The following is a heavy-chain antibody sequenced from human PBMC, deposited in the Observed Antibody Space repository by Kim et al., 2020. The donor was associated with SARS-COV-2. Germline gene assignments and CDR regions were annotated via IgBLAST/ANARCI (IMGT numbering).Heavy chain of an antibody. CDR2: ISSSGSTI. V-gene: IGHV3-48*03. Sequence: GGSLRLSCAASGFTFSSYEMNWVRQAPGKGLEWVSYISSSGSTIYYADSVKGRFTISRDNAKNSLYLQMNSLRAEDTAVYYCARHPPVGADYYYYGMDVWGQGTTVTVSS. J-gene: IGHJ6*02. CDR3: ARHPPVGADYYYYGMDV. CDR1: GFTFSSYE. D-gene: IGHD1-26*01.